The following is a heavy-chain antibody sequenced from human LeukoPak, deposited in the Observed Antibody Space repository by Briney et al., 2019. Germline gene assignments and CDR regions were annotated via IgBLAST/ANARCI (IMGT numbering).Heavy chain of an antibody. D-gene: IGHD3-16*01. J-gene: IGHJ4*02. CDR3: TRELWPGDY. V-gene: IGHV3-7*01. CDR2: IKQDGSEK. CDR1: GFTFSNYF. Sequence: GGSLRLYCAASGFTFSNYFMGWVRQAPGKGLEWVADIKQDGSEKNYVGSVKGRFTISRDNAKSTLYLQMNSLRGEDTALYYCTRELWPGDYWGQGTLVTVSS.